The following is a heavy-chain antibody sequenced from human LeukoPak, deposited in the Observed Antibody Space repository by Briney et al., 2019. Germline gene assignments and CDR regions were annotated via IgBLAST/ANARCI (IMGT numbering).Heavy chain of an antibody. CDR3: ARMYSSSWYGVYYFDY. CDR2: IYYSGST. D-gene: IGHD6-13*01. V-gene: IGHV4-39*01. J-gene: IGHJ4*02. Sequence: LETLSLTCTVSGGSISSSSYYWGWIRQPPGKGLEWIGSIYYSGSTYYNPSLKSRVTISVDTSKNQFSLKLSSVTAADTAVYYCARMYSSSWYGVYYFDYWGQGTLVTVSS. CDR1: GGSISSSSYY.